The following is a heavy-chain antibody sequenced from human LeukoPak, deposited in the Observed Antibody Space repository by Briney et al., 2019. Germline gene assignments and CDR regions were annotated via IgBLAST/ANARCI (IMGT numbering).Heavy chain of an antibody. Sequence: GGSLRLSCEASGFTFRNFGMHWVRQAPGKGLEWVAIIAFDGSNKYYADSVKDRFTISRDNAKNTLYLEMNNLRAEDTAVYYCTRDVWGDRDNYFDCWGQGTLVTVSS. J-gene: IGHJ4*02. D-gene: IGHD2-8*01. CDR2: IAFDGSNK. CDR1: GFTFRNFG. V-gene: IGHV3-30*03. CDR3: TRDVWGDRDNYFDC.